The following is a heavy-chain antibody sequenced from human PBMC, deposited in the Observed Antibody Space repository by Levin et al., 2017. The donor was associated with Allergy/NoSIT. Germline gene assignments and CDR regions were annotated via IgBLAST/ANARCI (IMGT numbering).Heavy chain of an antibody. CDR3: AREGEVNSFHGDAFDI. J-gene: IGHJ3*02. V-gene: IGHV1-69*04. Sequence: KISCKASGGTFSSYTISWVRQAPGQGLEWMGRNIPILGIANYAQKFQGRVTITADKSTSTAYMELSSLRSEDTAVYYCAREGEVNSFHGDAFDIWGQGTMVTVSS. CDR1: GGTFSSYT. CDR2: NIPILGIA. D-gene: IGHD3-16*01.